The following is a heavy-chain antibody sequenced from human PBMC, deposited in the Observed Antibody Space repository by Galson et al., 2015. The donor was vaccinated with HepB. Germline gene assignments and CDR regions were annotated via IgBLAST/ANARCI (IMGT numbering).Heavy chain of an antibody. CDR1: GYTFTTYA. J-gene: IGHJ4*02. CDR3: ATAYYDRSAYFY. Sequence: SVKVSCKASGYTFTTYAIHWVRQAPGQRLEWMGWIYAGNGNTEYSQMFQGRVTITRDTSASTAYMEMSSLRSEDTAVYFCATAYYDRSAYFYWGQGTLVTVSS. V-gene: IGHV1-3*01. CDR2: IYAGNGNT. D-gene: IGHD3-22*01.